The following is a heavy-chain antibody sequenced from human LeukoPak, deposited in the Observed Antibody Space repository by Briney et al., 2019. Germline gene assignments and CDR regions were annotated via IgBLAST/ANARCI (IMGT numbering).Heavy chain of an antibody. Sequence: GGSLRLSWAASGFTFSSYSMNWVRQAPGKGLEWVSYISSSSSTIYYADSVKGRFTISRDNAKNSLYLQMNSLRAEDTAVYYCARGSGGRTNDYYYYYYMDVRGKGTTVTVSS. J-gene: IGHJ6*03. CDR3: ARGSGGRTNDYYYYYYMDV. V-gene: IGHV3-48*04. D-gene: IGHD2-15*01. CDR2: ISSSSSTI. CDR1: GFTFSSYS.